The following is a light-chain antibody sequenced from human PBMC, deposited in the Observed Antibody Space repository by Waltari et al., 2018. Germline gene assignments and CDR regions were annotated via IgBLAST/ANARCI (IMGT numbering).Light chain of an antibody. Sequence: EIVLTQSPATLSLSPGERATLSCRASQSVSNNLAWYQQKPGQAPRLLIYDVSSRATGIPARSSARGAATDFTLTISSLEPEDSAVYYCQQRTSWPPGLSFGGGTNVEIK. CDR2: DVS. CDR3: QQRTSWPPGLS. CDR1: QSVSNN. V-gene: IGKV3-11*01. J-gene: IGKJ4*01.